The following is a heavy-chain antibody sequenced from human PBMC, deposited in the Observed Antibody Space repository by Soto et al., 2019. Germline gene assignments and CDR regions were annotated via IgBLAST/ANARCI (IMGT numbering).Heavy chain of an antibody. CDR2: ISSRGSII. Sequence: EVQLVESGGGMVQPGGSLRLSCAASGFIFSNYEMNWVRQAPGRGLECVSYISSRGSIIYYADSVKGRFTISRDNAKNSLYLQMNSLRAEDTAVYYCARAIGGSYLYGLDVWGQGTTVTVSS. J-gene: IGHJ6*02. CDR1: GFIFSNYE. D-gene: IGHD1-26*01. CDR3: ARAIGGSYLYGLDV. V-gene: IGHV3-48*03.